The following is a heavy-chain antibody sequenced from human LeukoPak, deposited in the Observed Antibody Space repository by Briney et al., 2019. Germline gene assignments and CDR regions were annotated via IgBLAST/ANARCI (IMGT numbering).Heavy chain of an antibody. V-gene: IGHV4-38-2*01. D-gene: IGHD2/OR15-2a*01. CDR2: VYHSGTT. J-gene: IGHJ4*02. CDR3: ARGISTTGHDY. Sequence: PSETLSLTCAVSGYSISSGYYWGWIRQPPGKGLEWIGSVYHSGTTYYIPSLKSRVTISVDTSKNQFSLKVRSVTAADTAVYFCARGISTTGHDYWGQGTLVTVSS. CDR1: GYSISSGYY.